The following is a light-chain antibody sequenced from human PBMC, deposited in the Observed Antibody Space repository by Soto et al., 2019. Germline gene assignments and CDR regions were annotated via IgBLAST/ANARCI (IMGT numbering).Light chain of an antibody. CDR2: GNN. J-gene: IGLJ1*01. Sequence: QSVLSQPPSLSGAPGQRVTISCTGSSSNIGAGYDVHWYQQLPGTAPKLLISGNNNRPSGVPDRFSGSKSGTSASLAITGLQAEDEADYYCQSYDSSLSGRVFGTGTKVTVL. CDR3: QSYDSSLSGRV. CDR1: SSNIGAGYD. V-gene: IGLV1-40*01.